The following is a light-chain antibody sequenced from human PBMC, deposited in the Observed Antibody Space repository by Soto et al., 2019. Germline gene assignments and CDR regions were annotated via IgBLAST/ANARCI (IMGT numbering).Light chain of an antibody. CDR3: QQNYSATWT. V-gene: IGKV1-39*01. CDR1: QGISTY. J-gene: IGKJ1*01. Sequence: DIQMTQSPSSLSASVGDRLTITCRASQGISTYLNWYQQKPGKAPKLLIYAASTLQSGVPSRFSGSGSETDFTLTISSLQPEDFATYSCQQNYSATWTFGQGNKVEIK. CDR2: AAS.